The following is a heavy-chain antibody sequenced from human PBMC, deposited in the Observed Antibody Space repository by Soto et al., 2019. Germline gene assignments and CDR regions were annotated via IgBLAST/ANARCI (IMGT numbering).Heavy chain of an antibody. J-gene: IGHJ4*02. CDR3: ARIGISDYYDSSGFDY. D-gene: IGHD3-22*01. V-gene: IGHV2-70*04. CDR1: GFSLSTSGMR. CDR2: IDWDDEK. Sequence: SGPTPVNPTQTLTLTCTFSGFSLSTSGMRVSWIRQPPGKALEWLARIDWDDEKFYSTSLKTRLTISKDTSKNQVVLTMTNMDPVDTATYYCARIGISDYYDSSGFDYWGQGTLVTVSS.